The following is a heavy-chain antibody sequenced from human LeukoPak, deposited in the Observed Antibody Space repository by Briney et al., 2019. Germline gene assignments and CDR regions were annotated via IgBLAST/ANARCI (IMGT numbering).Heavy chain of an antibody. Sequence: GGSLRLSCAASGFTFSSYWMSWVRQAPGKGLEWVANIKQDGSEKYYGDSVKDRFTISRDNAKNSLYLQMNSLRAEDTAVYYCARVGFSDAFDIWGQGTMVTVSS. V-gene: IGHV3-7*01. CDR2: IKQDGSEK. CDR1: GFTFSSYW. D-gene: IGHD3-3*02. J-gene: IGHJ3*02. CDR3: ARVGFSDAFDI.